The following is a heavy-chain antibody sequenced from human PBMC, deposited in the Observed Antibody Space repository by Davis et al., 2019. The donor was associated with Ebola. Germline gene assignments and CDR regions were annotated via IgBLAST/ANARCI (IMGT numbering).Heavy chain of an antibody. CDR1: GYTFNSYA. Sequence: AASVNVSCKASGYTFNSYAMHWVRQAPGQRLEWMGWINAGNGNTKYSQKFQGRVTITRDTSASTAYMELSSLRSEDTAVYYCARDCTNGVCHYGMDVWGQGTTVTVSS. J-gene: IGHJ6*02. D-gene: IGHD2-8*01. CDR3: ARDCTNGVCHYGMDV. V-gene: IGHV1-3*01. CDR2: INAGNGNT.